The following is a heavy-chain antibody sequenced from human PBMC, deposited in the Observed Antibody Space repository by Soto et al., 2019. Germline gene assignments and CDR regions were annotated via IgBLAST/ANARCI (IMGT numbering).Heavy chain of an antibody. J-gene: IGHJ4*02. CDR2: ISYGGGTT. CDR3: AKNPGYYYDGTGYHFDY. CDR1: EFTFSNYA. V-gene: IGHV3-23*01. D-gene: IGHD3-22*01. Sequence: EVQLLESGGGLVQPGGSLRLSCAASEFTFSNYAMSWVRQAPGKGLEWVSAISYGGGTTYYADSVKGRFTISRDNSKNTLYLQMNSRRAEDTAVYYCAKNPGYYYDGTGYHFDYWGQGTLVTVSS.